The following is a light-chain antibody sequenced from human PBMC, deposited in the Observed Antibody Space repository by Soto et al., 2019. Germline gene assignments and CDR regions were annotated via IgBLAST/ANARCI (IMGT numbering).Light chain of an antibody. J-gene: IGKJ3*01. CDR1: QGIRNY. CDR2: ETS. V-gene: IGKV1-16*01. CDR3: QQCDTYPFT. Sequence: DIQMTQSPSSLSASVGDRVTITCRASQGIRNYLAWFQQKPGKAPKSLIFETSNLQSGVPSRFSGSGYGTDFTLTISSLQPEDFATYYCQQCDTYPFTFGPGTTVDIK.